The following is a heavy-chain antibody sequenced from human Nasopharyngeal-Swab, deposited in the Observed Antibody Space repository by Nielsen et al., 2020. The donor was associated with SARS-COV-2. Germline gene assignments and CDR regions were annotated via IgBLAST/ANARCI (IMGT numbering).Heavy chain of an antibody. V-gene: IGHV1-8*01. CDR3: ARGGSSLGANLEDP. D-gene: IGHD3-10*01. CDR2: MSPNSGNT. J-gene: IGHJ5*02. CDR1: EYTFINHD. Sequence: ASVKVSCKASEYTFINHDINWVRQSTGQGLEWMGWMSPNSGNTGYAQKFQGRVTMTRNTSTSTAYLELSSLRSEDTAVYYCARGGSSLGANLEDPWGQGTLVIVSS.